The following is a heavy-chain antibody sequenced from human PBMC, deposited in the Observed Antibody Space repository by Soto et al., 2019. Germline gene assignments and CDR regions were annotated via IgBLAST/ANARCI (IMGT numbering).Heavy chain of an antibody. Sequence: QVQLVQSGAEVKKPGASVKVSCKASGYTFTGYYMHWVRQAPGQGLEWMGWINPNSGGTNYAQKFQGWVTMTRDTSISTAYMELSRLRSDDAAVYYCARGTAEYDSRGLAIYYFDYWGQGTLVTVSS. CDR3: ARGTAEYDSRGLAIYYFDY. V-gene: IGHV1-2*04. D-gene: IGHD3-22*01. CDR1: GYTFTGYY. J-gene: IGHJ4*02. CDR2: INPNSGGT.